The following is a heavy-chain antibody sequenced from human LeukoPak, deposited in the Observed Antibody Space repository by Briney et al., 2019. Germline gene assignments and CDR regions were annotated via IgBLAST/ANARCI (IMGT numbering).Heavy chain of an antibody. CDR2: ISSSSSYI. D-gene: IGHD6-19*01. V-gene: IGHV3-21*01. Sequence: GGSLRLSCAASGFTFSSYSMNWVRQAPGKGLEWVSSISSSSSYIYYADSVKGRFTISRDNAKNSLYLQMNSLRAEDMAVYYCAREVRSGPDYWGQGTLVTVSS. CDR3: AREVRSGPDY. J-gene: IGHJ4*02. CDR1: GFTFSSYS.